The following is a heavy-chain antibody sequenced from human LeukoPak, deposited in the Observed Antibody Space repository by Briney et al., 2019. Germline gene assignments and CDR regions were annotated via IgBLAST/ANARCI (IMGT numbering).Heavy chain of an antibody. CDR1: GFTFSSYE. V-gene: IGHV3-48*03. D-gene: IGHD5-12*01. J-gene: IGHJ4*02. CDR3: AEGGYNTFFDY. Sequence: GGSLRLSCAASGFTFSSYEMNWVRQAPGKGLEWVSYITRSGRTIYYADSVKGRFTISRDNAKNSLYLEMNSLRAEDTAVYYCAEGGYNTFFDYWGQGTLVTVSS. CDR2: ITRSGRTI.